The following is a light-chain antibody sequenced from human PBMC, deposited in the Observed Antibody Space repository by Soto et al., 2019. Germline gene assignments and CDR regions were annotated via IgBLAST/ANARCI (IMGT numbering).Light chain of an antibody. CDR3: QQYNSYSTWT. CDR2: KAS. J-gene: IGKJ1*01. CDR1: QSISSW. V-gene: IGKV1-5*03. Sequence: DIQMTQSPSTLSASVGDRVTITCRASQSISSWLAWYQQKPGKAPKLLIYKASSLESGVPSRFNGSGSGTEFTLTISSLQPDDFATYYCQQYNSYSTWTFGQGTKV.